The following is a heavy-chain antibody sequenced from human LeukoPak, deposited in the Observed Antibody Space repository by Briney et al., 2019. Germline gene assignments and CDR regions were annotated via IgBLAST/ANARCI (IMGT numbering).Heavy chain of an antibody. V-gene: IGHV3-23*01. CDR1: GFTFRSHA. J-gene: IGHJ4*02. D-gene: IGHD1-26*01. Sequence: GGSLRLSCAASGFTFRSHAMSWVRQAPGEGLEWVSGLIENGATTYYADSVKGRFSISRDNSMNTVYLQMNNLRAEDTAVYYCVKDYRVGSSPAFGDFWGQGTLVTVSS. CDR2: LIENGATT. CDR3: VKDYRVGSSPAFGDF.